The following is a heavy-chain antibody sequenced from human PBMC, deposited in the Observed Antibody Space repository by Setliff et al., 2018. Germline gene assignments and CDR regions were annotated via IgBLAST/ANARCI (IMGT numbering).Heavy chain of an antibody. Sequence: SETLSLTCTVSGGSISSSYWSWIRQPPGKGLEWIGYFYHSGSMNYNPSLKGRVTMSVDTSNNQLSLKLTSVSAADTAVYYCARHKSNGSGSYPSLYMDVWGKGIMVTVSS. J-gene: IGHJ6*03. CDR3: ARHKSNGSGSYPSLYMDV. CDR2: FYHSGSM. D-gene: IGHD3-10*01. V-gene: IGHV4-59*08. CDR1: GGSISSSY.